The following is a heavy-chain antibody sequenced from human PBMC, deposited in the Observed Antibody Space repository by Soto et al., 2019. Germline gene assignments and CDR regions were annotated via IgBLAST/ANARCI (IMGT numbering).Heavy chain of an antibody. J-gene: IGHJ4*02. Sequence: GGSLRLSCAASGFTVSSNYMSWVRQAPGKGLEWVSVIYSGGSTYYADSVKGRFTISRNNSKNTLYLQMNSLRAEDTAVYYCARVRYAQPLPYYFDYWGQGTLVTVSS. CDR2: IYSGGST. CDR1: GFTVSSNY. D-gene: IGHD2-2*01. CDR3: ARVRYAQPLPYYFDY. V-gene: IGHV3-53*04.